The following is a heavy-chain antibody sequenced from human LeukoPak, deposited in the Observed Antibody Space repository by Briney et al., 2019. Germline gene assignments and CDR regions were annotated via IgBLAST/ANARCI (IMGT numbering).Heavy chain of an antibody. D-gene: IGHD4-23*01. CDR1: GGSFSGYY. Sequence: SETLSLTCAVYGGSFSGYYWSWIRQPPGKGLEWIGEINHSGSTNYNPSLKSRVTISVDTSKNQFSLKLSSVTAADTAVYYCARSDYGGAFDIWGQGTMVTVSS. J-gene: IGHJ3*02. CDR3: ARSDYGGAFDI. V-gene: IGHV4-34*01. CDR2: INHSGST.